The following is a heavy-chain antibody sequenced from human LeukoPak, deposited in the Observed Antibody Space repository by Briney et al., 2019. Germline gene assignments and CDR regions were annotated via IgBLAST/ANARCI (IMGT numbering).Heavy chain of an antibody. CDR2: ISAYNGNT. V-gene: IGHV1-18*01. CDR1: GYTFTSYG. D-gene: IGHD2-2*01. Sequence: GASVKVSCKASGYTFTSYGISWVRQAPGQGLGWMGWISAYNGNTNYAQKLQGRVTMTTDTSTSTAYMELSSLRSEDTAVYYCATSHCSSTSCYNYYYYYYMDVWGKGTTVTVSS. J-gene: IGHJ6*03. CDR3: ATSHCSSTSCYNYYYYYYMDV.